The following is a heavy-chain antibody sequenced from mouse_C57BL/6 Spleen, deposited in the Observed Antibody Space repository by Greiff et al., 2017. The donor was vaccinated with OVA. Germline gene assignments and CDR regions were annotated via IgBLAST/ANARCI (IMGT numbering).Heavy chain of an antibody. CDR1: GFTFSDYY. J-gene: IGHJ4*01. CDR3: AREQSYYAIDY. CDR2: INYDGSST. V-gene: IGHV5-16*01. Sequence: EVKVVESEGGLVQPGSSMKLSCTASGFTFSDYYMAWVRQVPEKGLEWVANINYDGSSTYYLDSLKSRFIISRDNAKNILYLQMSSLKSEDTATYYCAREQSYYAIDYWGQGTSVTVSS.